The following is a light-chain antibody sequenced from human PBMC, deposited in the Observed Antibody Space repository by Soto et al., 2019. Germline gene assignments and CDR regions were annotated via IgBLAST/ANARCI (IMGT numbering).Light chain of an antibody. Sequence: QSALTQPASVSGSPGQSITISCTGTSSDVGGYNYVPWYQQHPGKAPKLIIYEVTNRPSGISYRFSGSKSGNTASLTISGLQAEDEADYYCSSHTSSNTRVFGTGTKLTVL. CDR2: EVT. CDR3: SSHTSSNTRV. CDR1: SSDVGGYNY. V-gene: IGLV2-14*01. J-gene: IGLJ1*01.